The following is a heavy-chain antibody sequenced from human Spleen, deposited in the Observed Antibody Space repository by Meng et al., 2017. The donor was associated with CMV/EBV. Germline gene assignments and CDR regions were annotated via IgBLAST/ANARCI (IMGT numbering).Heavy chain of an antibody. CDR3: ARESYFDFWSGWFDP. CDR1: GYTFTACL. J-gene: IGHJ5*02. D-gene: IGHD3-3*01. CDR2: IHPSSSAT. Sequence: SGYTFTACLMHWVRQAPGRGLACMGWIHPSSSATNSAQNFPGRVPMTRDTSVTTAYMGLSWLTFDDTAVYYCARESYFDFWSGWFDPWGQGSLVTVSS. V-gene: IGHV1-2*02.